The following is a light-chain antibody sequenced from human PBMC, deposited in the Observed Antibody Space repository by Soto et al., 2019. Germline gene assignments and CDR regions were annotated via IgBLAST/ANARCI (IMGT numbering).Light chain of an antibody. CDR3: QQYGSSPYP. V-gene: IGKV3-20*01. Sequence: EIVLTQSPGTLSLSPGERATLSCRASQSVSSSYLAWYPQKPGQAPRLLIYGASSRATGIPDRFSGSGSGTDFTLTTSRLEPEDFAVYYCQQYGSSPYPFGLGTLLAIK. CDR1: QSVSSSY. J-gene: IGKJ2*01. CDR2: GAS.